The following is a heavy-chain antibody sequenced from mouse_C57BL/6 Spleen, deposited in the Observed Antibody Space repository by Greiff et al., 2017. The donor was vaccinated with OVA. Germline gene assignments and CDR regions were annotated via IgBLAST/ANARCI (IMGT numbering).Heavy chain of an antibody. CDR1: GYTFTDYY. D-gene: IGHD1-1*02. J-gene: IGHJ2*01. CDR3: AMGGYFDY. Sequence: VQLQQSGPELVKPGASVKLSCKASGYTFTDYYMNWVKQSHGKSLEWIGDINHNNGGTSYNEKFKGKAKLTVDKSSSTAYMELRSLTSEDSAVYYCAMGGYFDYWGQGTTLTVSS. CDR2: INHNNGGT. V-gene: IGHV1-26*01.